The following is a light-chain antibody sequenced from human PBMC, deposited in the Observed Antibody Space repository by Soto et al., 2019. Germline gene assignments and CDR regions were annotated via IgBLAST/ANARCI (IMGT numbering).Light chain of an antibody. V-gene: IGLV2-14*01. CDR1: SSDVGSFDS. CDR2: DVS. Sequence: QSALTQPASVSGSPGQPITISCTGTSSDVGSFDSVAWYQHNPGKAPKLMIYDVSNRPSGVSSRFSGSKSGNTASLSISGLQTEDEANYYCSSFTTSSTLVCGTGTKVTV. J-gene: IGLJ1*01. CDR3: SSFTTSSTLV.